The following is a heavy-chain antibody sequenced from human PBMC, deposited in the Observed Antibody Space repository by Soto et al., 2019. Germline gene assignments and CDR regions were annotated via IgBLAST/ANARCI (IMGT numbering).Heavy chain of an antibody. CDR2: IRGTT. J-gene: IGHJ3*02. D-gene: IGHD2-21*01. CDR1: GFTFTSYS. Sequence: PGGSLRLSCAASGFTFTSYSMNWVRQAPGKGLEWVSYIRGTTHYADSVKGRFTISRDNARSSLYLQMNSLRADDTAVYYCARDDSFAFDIWGQGKMVTVS. V-gene: IGHV3-48*01. CDR3: ARDDSFAFDI.